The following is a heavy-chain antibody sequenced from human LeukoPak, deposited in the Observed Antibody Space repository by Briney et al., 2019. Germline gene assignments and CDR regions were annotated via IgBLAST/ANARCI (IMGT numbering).Heavy chain of an antibody. CDR1: GYSISSGYY. CDR3: ARDRGYDSSGYAY. V-gene: IGHV4-38-2*02. D-gene: IGHD3-22*01. Sequence: TSETLSLTCAVSGYSISSGYYWGWIRQPPGKGLEWIGSIYHGGSTYYNPSLKCRVTMSVDTSKNQFSLKLSSVTAADTAVYYCARDRGYDSSGYAYWGQGTLVTVSS. CDR2: IYHGGST. J-gene: IGHJ4*02.